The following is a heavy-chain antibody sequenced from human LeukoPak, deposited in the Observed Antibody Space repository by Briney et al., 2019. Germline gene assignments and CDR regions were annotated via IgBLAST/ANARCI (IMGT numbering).Heavy chain of an antibody. CDR1: GGSFNGYY. J-gene: IGHJ6*03. CDR3: ARLVVTAPQYHYYLDV. Sequence: PSETLSHTCNVSGGSFNGYYWTWIRQPPGKGLEWIAEINHIGTTNHNPSLKSRVTVSTDTSKRQFFLKLTSVTAADTALYYCARLVVTAPQYHYYLDVWGEGTTVTVSS. V-gene: IGHV4-34*01. D-gene: IGHD2-21*02. CDR2: INHIGTT.